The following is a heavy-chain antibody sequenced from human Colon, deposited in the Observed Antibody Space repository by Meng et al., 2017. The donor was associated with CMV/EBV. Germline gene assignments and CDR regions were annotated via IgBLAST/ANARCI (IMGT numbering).Heavy chain of an antibody. D-gene: IGHD2-8*01. V-gene: IGHV3-13*01. CDR1: GFPFSSYD. CDR3: ARAPYCSNGVCFPGPYGLDV. CDR2: IDSAGDT. Sequence: GESLKISCAASGFPFSSYDMHWVRQVTGKGLEWVSGIDSAGDTYYSDSVKGRFTISRDDAKNSLYLQMTNLQAGDTAVYYCARAPYCSNGVCFPGPYGLDVWSQGTTVTVSS. J-gene: IGHJ6*02.